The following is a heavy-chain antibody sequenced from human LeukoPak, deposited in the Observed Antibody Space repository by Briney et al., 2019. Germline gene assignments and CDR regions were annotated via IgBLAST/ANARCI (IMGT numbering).Heavy chain of an antibody. J-gene: IGHJ4*02. Sequence: KPSETLSLTCTVSGGSISSYYWSWIRQPPGKGLEWIGYIYYSGSTNYNPSLKSRVTISVDTSKNQFSLKLSSVTAAATVVYYCATDLAGRDGYNYCCDYWGQGTLVTVSS. V-gene: IGHV4-59*01. D-gene: IGHD5-24*01. CDR1: GGSISSYY. CDR2: IYYSGST. CDR3: ATDLAGRDGYNYCCDY.